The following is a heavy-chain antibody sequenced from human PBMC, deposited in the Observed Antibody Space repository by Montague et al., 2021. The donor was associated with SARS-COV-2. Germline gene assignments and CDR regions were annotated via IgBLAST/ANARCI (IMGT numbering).Heavy chain of an antibody. CDR2: INHSGTT. CDR1: RGSVKSYY. J-gene: IGHJ4*03. V-gene: IGHV4-34*01. CDR3: ARGRPVQGSIRHFESVSSGVIDL. D-gene: IGHD2-8*01. Sequence: SETLSLTCAVYRGSVKSYYWTWIRQAPGKGLAWICEINHSGTTNYNPSLKRRVTISIDASKRQFSLRLNSVSAADTAVYFCARGRPVQGSIRHFESVSSGVIDLWGPGTLVTVS.